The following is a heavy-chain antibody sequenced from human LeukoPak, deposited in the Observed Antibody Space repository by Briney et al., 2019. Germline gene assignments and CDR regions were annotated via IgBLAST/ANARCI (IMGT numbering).Heavy chain of an antibody. J-gene: IGHJ5*02. D-gene: IGHD2-15*01. Sequence: PGGSLRLSCAASGFTFSSYSMNLVRQAPGKGLEWVSSISSSSSYIYYPYSVKGRFTISRDNAKNSLYLQMNSLRAEDTAVYYCARDEVAYCSGGSCYSTWFDPWGQGTLVTVSS. CDR3: ARDEVAYCSGGSCYSTWFDP. V-gene: IGHV3-21*06. CDR2: ISSSSSYI. CDR1: GFTFSSYS.